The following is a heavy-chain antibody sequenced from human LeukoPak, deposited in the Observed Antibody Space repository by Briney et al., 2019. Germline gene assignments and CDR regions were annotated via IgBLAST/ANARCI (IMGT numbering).Heavy chain of an antibody. D-gene: IGHD3-10*01. CDR2: ISSSSSYI. V-gene: IGHV3-21*01. J-gene: IGHJ3*02. CDR1: GFTFSSYS. Sequence: PGGSLRLSCAASGFTFSSYSMNWVRQAPGKGLEWVSSISSSSSYIYYADSVKGRFTISRDNAKNSLYLQMNSLRAEDTAVYYCATRLDGSGSYYSSDAFDIWGQGTMVTVSS. CDR3: ATRLDGSGSYYSSDAFDI.